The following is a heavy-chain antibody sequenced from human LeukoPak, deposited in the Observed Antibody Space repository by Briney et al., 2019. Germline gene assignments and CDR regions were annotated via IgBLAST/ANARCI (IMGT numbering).Heavy chain of an antibody. J-gene: IGHJ3*01. Sequence: GGSLRLSCAVSGFTFSGFWMSWSRQAPGKGLEWVASINSDGSKGYYADVVKGRFTISRDNAKNSLYLQINSLRAEDTAVYYCARSSYSSSSSVWGQGIMVTVSS. V-gene: IGHV3-7*03. CDR2: INSDGSKG. D-gene: IGHD6-6*01. CDR3: ARSSYSSSSSV. CDR1: GFTFSGFW.